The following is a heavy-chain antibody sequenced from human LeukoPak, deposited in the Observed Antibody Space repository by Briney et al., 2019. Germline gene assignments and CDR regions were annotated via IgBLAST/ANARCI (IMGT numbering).Heavy chain of an antibody. D-gene: IGHD2-2*01. CDR3: ARYGCSSTSCFYYYYYYMDV. Sequence: SETLSLTCTVSGGSISSSSYYWGWIRQPPGKGLEWIGSIYYSGSTYYNPSLKSRVTISVDTSKNQFSLKLSSVTAADTAVYYCARYGCSSTSCFYYYYYYMDVWGKGTTVTVSS. CDR1: GGSISSSSYY. CDR2: IYYSGST. J-gene: IGHJ6*03. V-gene: IGHV4-39*01.